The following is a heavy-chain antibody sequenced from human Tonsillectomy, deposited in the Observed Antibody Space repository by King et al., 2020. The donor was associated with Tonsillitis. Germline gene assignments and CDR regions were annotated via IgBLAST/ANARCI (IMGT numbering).Heavy chain of an antibody. CDR2: IDWDDDK. D-gene: IGHD6-25*01. CDR3: ARSGAKAAAVTPLTSASYGMDA. Sequence: VTLKESGPALVKPTQTLTLTCTFSGFSLSTSGMCVSWIRQPPGKALEWLALIDWDDDKYYSTSLKTRLTISKDTSKNQVVLTMTNMDPVDTATYYCARSGAKAAAVTPLTSASYGMDAWAKGPRSPSP. V-gene: IGHV2-70*01. CDR1: GFSLSTSGMC. J-gene: IGHJ6*02.